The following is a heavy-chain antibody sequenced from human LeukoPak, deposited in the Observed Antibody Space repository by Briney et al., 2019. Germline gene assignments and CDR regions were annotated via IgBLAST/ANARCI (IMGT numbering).Heavy chain of an antibody. Sequence: GGSLRLSCAASGFTFSSYSMNWVRQAPGKGLEGGSSTSSSSSYIYYADSVKGRFTIARDNAKNSLYLQMNSLRAEDTAVYYCARDGVDYWGQGTLVTVSS. CDR1: GFTFSSYS. J-gene: IGHJ4*02. D-gene: IGHD3-16*01. CDR2: TSSSSSYI. CDR3: ARDGVDY. V-gene: IGHV3-21*01.